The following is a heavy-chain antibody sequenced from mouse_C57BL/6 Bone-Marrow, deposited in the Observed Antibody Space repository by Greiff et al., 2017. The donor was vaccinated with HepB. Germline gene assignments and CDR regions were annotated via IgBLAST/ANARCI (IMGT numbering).Heavy chain of an antibody. CDR3: ADLPSY. V-gene: IGHV3-6*01. CDR2: ISYDGSN. CDR1: GYSITSGYY. J-gene: IGHJ3*01. Sequence: EVQVVESGPGLVKPSQSLSLTCSVTGYSITSGYYWNWIRQFPGNKLEWMGYISYDGSNNYNPSLKNRISITRDTSKNQFFLKLNSVTTEDTATYYCADLPSYWGQGTLVTVSA.